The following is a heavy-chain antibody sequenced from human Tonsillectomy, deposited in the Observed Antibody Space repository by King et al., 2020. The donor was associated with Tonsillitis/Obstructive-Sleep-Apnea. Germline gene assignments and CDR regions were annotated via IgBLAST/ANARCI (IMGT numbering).Heavy chain of an antibody. D-gene: IGHD3-10*01. Sequence: QLQESGPGLVKPSETLSLTCTVSGGSISSYYWSWIRQPPGKGLECIGYVDYSGSTNYNPSLKSRVTISVPTSKNQFSLKLSSVTAADTDGYYCARGGSFDAFDIWGQGTMVAVSS. CDR1: GGSISSYY. CDR2: VDYSGST. CDR3: ARGGSFDAFDI. V-gene: IGHV4-59*01. J-gene: IGHJ3*02.